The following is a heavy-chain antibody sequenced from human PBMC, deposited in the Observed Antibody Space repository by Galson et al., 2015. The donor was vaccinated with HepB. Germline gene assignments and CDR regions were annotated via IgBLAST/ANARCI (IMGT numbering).Heavy chain of an antibody. Sequence: SVKVSCKASGYTFASYYIHWVRQAPGQGLEWMGIINPSGGSTIYAQKFQGRVTMARDTSTNTVYMELSSLRSEDTAVYYCAKDQDFVVVVATMDSYFYYGMDVWGQGTTVTVS. CDR1: GYTFASYY. V-gene: IGHV1-46*01. CDR2: INPSGGST. J-gene: IGHJ6*02. D-gene: IGHD2-15*01. CDR3: AKDQDFVVVVATMDSYFYYGMDV.